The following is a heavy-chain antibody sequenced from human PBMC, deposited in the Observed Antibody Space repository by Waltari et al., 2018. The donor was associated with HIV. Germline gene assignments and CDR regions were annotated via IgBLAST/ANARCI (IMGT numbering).Heavy chain of an antibody. CDR2: IYSVGSK. J-gene: IGHJ6*02. V-gene: IGHV3-53*01. CDR1: GFTVSSNY. Sequence: EVQLVESGGGLIQPGGSLRLSCAASGFTVSSNYMSWVRQAPGKGLEWVSVIYSVGSKYYSDSVKGRFTISRDNSKNTLYLQRNSLRAEDTAVYYCARELGYNWNPSGMDVWGQGTTVTVSS. CDR3: ARELGYNWNPSGMDV. D-gene: IGHD1-20*01.